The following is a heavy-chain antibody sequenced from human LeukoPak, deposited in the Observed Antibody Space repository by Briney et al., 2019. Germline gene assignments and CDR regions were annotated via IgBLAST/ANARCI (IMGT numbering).Heavy chain of an antibody. D-gene: IGHD6-19*01. CDR2: IYSGGST. CDR1: GFTVSSNY. J-gene: IGHJ4*02. Sequence: GGSLRLSCAASGFTVSSNYMSWVRQASGKGLEWVSVIYSGGSTYYADSVKGRFTISRDNSKNTLHLQMNSLRAEDTAVYYCARGLIAVAGTFDYWGQGTLVTVSS. V-gene: IGHV3-53*01. CDR3: ARGLIAVAGTFDY.